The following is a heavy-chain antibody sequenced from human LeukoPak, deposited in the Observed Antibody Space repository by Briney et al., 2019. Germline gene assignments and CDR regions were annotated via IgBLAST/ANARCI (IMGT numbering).Heavy chain of an antibody. CDR3: ARAAQWERHIDY. CDR1: AFTFSNYA. J-gene: IGHJ4*02. Sequence: GGSLRLSCAASAFTFSNYAMSWVRQAPGKGLEWVSAISGSGGTTYYAGSVKGRFTISRDNSKNTLSLQMNSLRAEDTAVYYCARAAQWERHIDYWGQGTLVTVSS. V-gene: IGHV3-23*01. D-gene: IGHD1-26*01. CDR2: ISGSGGTT.